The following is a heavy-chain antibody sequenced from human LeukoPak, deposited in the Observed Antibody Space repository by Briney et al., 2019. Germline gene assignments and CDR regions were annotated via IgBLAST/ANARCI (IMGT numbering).Heavy chain of an antibody. CDR1: GFTFSSYS. J-gene: IGHJ4*02. CDR2: ISSSSSYI. Sequence: GGSLRLSCAASGFTFSSYSMNWVRQAPGKGLEWVSSISSSSSYIYYADSVKGRFTISRDNAKNSLYLQMNSLRAEDTAVYYCARYTNSGWYFDYWGQGTLVTVSS. D-gene: IGHD6-19*01. V-gene: IGHV3-21*04. CDR3: ARYTNSGWYFDY.